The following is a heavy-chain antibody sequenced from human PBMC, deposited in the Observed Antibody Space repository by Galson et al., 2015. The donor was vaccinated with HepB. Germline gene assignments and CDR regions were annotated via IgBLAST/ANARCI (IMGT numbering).Heavy chain of an antibody. D-gene: IGHD1-1*01. CDR2: MKQDGSEK. V-gene: IGHV3-7*01. CDR1: GFSISGYW. Sequence: SLRLSCAASGFSISGYWMSWVRQAPGKGLEWVANMKQDGSEKVYVDSVKGRFTISRDNARNSLHLQMTSLRVEDTAVYYCARDQLEIRMGRGGSYYYYMDVWGKGTTVAVSS. CDR3: ARDQLEIRMGRGGSYYYYMDV. J-gene: IGHJ6*03.